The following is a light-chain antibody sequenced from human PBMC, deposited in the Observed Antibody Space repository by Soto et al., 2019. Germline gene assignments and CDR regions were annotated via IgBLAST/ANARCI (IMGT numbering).Light chain of an antibody. CDR2: EVS. CDR3: STYTGFYTLV. J-gene: IGLJ2*01. V-gene: IGLV2-23*02. Sequence: QSVLTQPASVSGSPGQSITISCSGTSRDVGSYSLVSWYQQRPGKVPQLIIYEVSKRPSGVSNQFSGSKSANTASLTISGLQGDDEADYYCSTYTGFYTLVFGGGTKLTVL. CDR1: SRDVGSYSL.